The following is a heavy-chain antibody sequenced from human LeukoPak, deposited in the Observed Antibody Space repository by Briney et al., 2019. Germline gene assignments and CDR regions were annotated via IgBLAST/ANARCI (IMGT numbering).Heavy chain of an antibody. J-gene: IGHJ4*02. D-gene: IGHD6-13*01. CDR2: TSGSGDST. CDR3: AKGPHQHSSTPFDY. Sequence: GGSLRLSCAASGFTFSNYGMIWVRQAPGRGLEWVSSTSGSGDSTYYADSVKGRFTISRDNSKNTVHLQMNSLRAEDTAIYYCAKGPHQHSSTPFDYWGQGTLVTVSS. CDR1: GFTFSNYG. V-gene: IGHV3-23*01.